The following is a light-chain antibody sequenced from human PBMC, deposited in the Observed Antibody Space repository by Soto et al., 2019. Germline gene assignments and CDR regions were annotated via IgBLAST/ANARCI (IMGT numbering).Light chain of an antibody. CDR1: QSISSY. V-gene: IGKV1-39*01. CDR3: QQSYSTPTWT. CDR2: AAS. Sequence: DIHMTQSPSSLSASVGYIFTITCRASQSISSYLNWYQQKPGKAPKLLIYAASSLQSGVPSRFSGSGSGTDFTLTISSLKTEDFANYYCQQSYSTPTWTFGQGTKVDIK. J-gene: IGKJ1*01.